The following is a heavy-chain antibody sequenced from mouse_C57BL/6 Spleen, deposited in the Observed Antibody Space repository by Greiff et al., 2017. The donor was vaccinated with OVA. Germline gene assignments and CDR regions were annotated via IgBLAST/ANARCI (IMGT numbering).Heavy chain of an antibody. CDR2: INPNNGGT. CDR1: GYTFTDYN. Sequence: DVKLQESGPELVKPGASVKMSCKASGYTFTDYNMHWVKQSHGKSLEWIGYINPNNGGTSYNQKFKGKATLTVNKSSSTAYMELRSLTSEDSAVYYCARERDGFYYFDYWGQGTTLTVSS. D-gene: IGHD3-3*01. V-gene: IGHV1-22*01. J-gene: IGHJ2*01. CDR3: ARERDGFYYFDY.